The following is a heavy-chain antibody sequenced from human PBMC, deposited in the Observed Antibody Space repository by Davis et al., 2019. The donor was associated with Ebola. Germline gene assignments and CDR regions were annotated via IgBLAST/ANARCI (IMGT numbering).Heavy chain of an antibody. CDR1: GGTFSSYA. D-gene: IGHD2-15*01. J-gene: IGHJ5*02. CDR3: ARGGSAYCSGGSCLYNWFDP. V-gene: IGHV1-69*06. Sequence: SVKVSCKASGGTFSSYAISWVRQAPGQGLEWMGGIIPIFGTANYAQKFQGRVTITADKSTSTAYMELSSLRSEDTAVYYCARGGSAYCSGGSCLYNWFDPWGQRTLVTVSS. CDR2: IIPIFGTA.